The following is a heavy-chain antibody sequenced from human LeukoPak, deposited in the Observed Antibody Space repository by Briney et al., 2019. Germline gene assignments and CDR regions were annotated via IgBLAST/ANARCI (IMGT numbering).Heavy chain of an antibody. Sequence: SVKVSCKTSGGTFSSYAISWVRQAPGQGLEWMGGIIPMFGTANYAQKFQGRVTITADKSASTAYMELSSLRSEDTAVYYCGASEDHHYYYYMDVWGKGTTVTVSS. CDR2: IIPMFGTA. CDR3: GASEDHHYYYYMDV. J-gene: IGHJ6*03. V-gene: IGHV1-69*06. CDR1: GGTFSSYA. D-gene: IGHD1-14*01.